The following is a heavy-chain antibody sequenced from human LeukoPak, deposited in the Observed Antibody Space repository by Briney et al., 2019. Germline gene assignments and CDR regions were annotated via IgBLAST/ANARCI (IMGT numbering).Heavy chain of an antibody. J-gene: IGHJ5*02. CDR1: GFTVSSDY. CDR3: ARNWFDR. CDR2: IYSGGST. Sequence: GGSLRLSCAASGFTVSSDYMSWVRQAPGKGLGWVSVIYSGGSTYYADSVKGRFTISSDKSKNTVYLQMNSLRFEDAAMYYCARNWFDRWCQVALVTVSS. V-gene: IGHV3-53*05.